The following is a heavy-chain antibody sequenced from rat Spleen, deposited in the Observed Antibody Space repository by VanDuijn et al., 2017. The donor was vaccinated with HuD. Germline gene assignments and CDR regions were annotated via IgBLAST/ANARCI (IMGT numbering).Heavy chain of an antibody. CDR2: ITNSGGST. Sequence: EVQLVESGGGLVQPGRSLKLSCAASGFTFSNYGMAWVRQAPTKGLEWVASITNSGGSTYYRDSVKGRFTISRDNAKSTLYLQMDSLRSEDTATYYCTTRQSGYFDYWGQGVMVTVSS. J-gene: IGHJ2*01. V-gene: IGHV5-27*01. CDR1: GFTFSNYG. CDR3: TTRQSGYFDY. D-gene: IGHD3-8*01.